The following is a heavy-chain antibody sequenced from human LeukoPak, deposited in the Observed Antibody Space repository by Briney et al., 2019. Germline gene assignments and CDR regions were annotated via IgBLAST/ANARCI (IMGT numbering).Heavy chain of an antibody. V-gene: IGHV3-74*01. J-gene: IGHJ6*02. CDR1: GFTFSGYW. Sequence: GGSLRLSCAASGFTFSGYWMHWVRQAPGKGLVWVSRINSDGSTTRYADSVKGRYTISRDNARNTLYLQMNSLRAEDTALYYCARNMAPQVALGYFGMDVWGQGTTVTVSS. CDR3: ARNMAPQVALGYFGMDV. D-gene: IGHD2-15*01. CDR2: INSDGSTT.